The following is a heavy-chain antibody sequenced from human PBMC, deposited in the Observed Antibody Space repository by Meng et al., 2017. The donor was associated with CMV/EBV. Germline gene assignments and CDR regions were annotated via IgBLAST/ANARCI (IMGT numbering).Heavy chain of an antibody. J-gene: IGHJ4*02. Sequence: QVRLQQWGVGLLKPSENLSLTCAGYGGSFSGYYWSWIRQPPGKGLEWIGEINHSGSTNYNPSLKSRVTISVDTSKNQFSLKLSSVTAADTAVYYCARGGIAAAGPFDYWGQGTLVTVSS. CDR1: GGSFSGYY. CDR3: ARGGIAAAGPFDY. CDR2: INHSGST. V-gene: IGHV4-34*01. D-gene: IGHD6-13*01.